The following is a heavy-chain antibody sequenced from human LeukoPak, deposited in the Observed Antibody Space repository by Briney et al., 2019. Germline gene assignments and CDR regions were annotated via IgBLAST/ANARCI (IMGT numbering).Heavy chain of an antibody. J-gene: IGHJ4*02. CDR2: ISSSGSTI. Sequence: GGSLRLSCAASGFTFSDYYMSWIRQAPGKGLEWVSYISSSGSTIYYADSVKGRFTISRDNAKNSLYLQMNSLRAEDTAVYYCARDEFLVRGVLKLFDYWGQGTLVTVSS. V-gene: IGHV3-11*04. D-gene: IGHD3-10*01. CDR3: ARDEFLVRGVLKLFDY. CDR1: GFTFSDYY.